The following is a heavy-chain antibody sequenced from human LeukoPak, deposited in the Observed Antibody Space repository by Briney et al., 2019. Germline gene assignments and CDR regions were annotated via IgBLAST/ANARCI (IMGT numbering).Heavy chain of an antibody. CDR2: INHSGST. CDR3: ARGARETVTTLRYYYGIDV. J-gene: IGHJ6*02. Sequence: SETLSLTCAVYGGSFSGYYWSWIRQPPGKGLEWIGEINHSGSTNYNPSLKSRVTISVDTSKNQFSLKLSSVTAADTAVYYCARGARETVTTLRYYYGIDVWGQGTTVTVSS. V-gene: IGHV4-34*01. CDR1: GGSFSGYY. D-gene: IGHD4-17*01.